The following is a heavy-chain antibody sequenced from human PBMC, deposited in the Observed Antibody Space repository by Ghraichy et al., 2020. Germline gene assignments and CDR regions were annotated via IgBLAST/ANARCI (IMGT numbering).Heavy chain of an antibody. CDR2: ISGSGGST. CDR3: AKEMITFGGVIAAYYYGMDV. CDR1: GFTFSSYA. J-gene: IGHJ6*02. D-gene: IGHD3-16*02. V-gene: IGHV3-23*01. Sequence: GGSLRLSCAASGFTFSSYAMSWVRQAPGKGLEWVSAISGSGGSTYYADSVKGRFTISRDNSKNTLYLQMNSLRAEDTAVYYCAKEMITFGGVIAAYYYGMDVWGQGTTVTVSS.